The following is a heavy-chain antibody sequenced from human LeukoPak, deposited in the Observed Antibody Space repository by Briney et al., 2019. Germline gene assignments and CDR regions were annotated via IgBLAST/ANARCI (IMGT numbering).Heavy chain of an antibody. V-gene: IGHV5-51*01. Sequence: GESLRISCKASGYSVVNFWIAWVRHMPGKGLEWGGIIYPDSSDTRYSPSFQGHVTISADTSISTAYLQWSSLRASDNGIYYCARLNDWADYWGQGTLVTVSS. CDR3: ARLNDWADY. CDR2: IYPDSSDT. CDR1: GYSVVNFW. J-gene: IGHJ4*02. D-gene: IGHD3-9*01.